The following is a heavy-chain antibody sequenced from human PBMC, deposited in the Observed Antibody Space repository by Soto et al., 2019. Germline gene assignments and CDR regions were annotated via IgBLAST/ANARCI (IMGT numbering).Heavy chain of an antibody. D-gene: IGHD5-18*01. Sequence: QVQLLESGPGLVKPSQTLSLICNVSGASISSGGYYWSWIRQRPGGGLEWLGFIYYSGISHYNPSLKSRATISVDTSKNQFSLKLISVTAAATAVYYCARTEWIQLWFDYWGQGALVTVS. CDR1: GASISSGGYY. CDR2: IYYSGIS. J-gene: IGHJ4*02. V-gene: IGHV4-31*03. CDR3: ARTEWIQLWFDY.